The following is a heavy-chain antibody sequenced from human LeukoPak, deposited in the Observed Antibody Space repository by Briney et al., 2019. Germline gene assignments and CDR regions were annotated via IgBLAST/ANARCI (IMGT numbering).Heavy chain of an antibody. CDR2: ISSSSSYI. D-gene: IGHD3-22*01. CDR1: GFTFSSYA. CDR3: ARDVGDGVVVITWGYFDY. Sequence: GGSLRLSCAASGFTFSSYAMNWVRQAPGKGLGWVSSISSSSSYIYYADSVKGRFTISRDNAKNSLYLQMNSLRAEDTAVYYCARDVGDGVVVITWGYFDYWGQGTLVTVSS. V-gene: IGHV3-21*01. J-gene: IGHJ4*02.